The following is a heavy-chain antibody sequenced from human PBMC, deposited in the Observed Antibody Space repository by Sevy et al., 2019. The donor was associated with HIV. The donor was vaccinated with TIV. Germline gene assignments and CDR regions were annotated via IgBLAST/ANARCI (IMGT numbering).Heavy chain of an antibody. CDR1: GFTFSSYA. CDR2: ISGSGGSS. CDR3: AKAPDHYASGSYYSDY. Sequence: GGSLRLSCAASGFTFSSYAMSWVRQAPGKGLQWVSGISGSGGSSYYADSVRGRFSISRDNSKNTLYLQMNSLRAEDTAVYYCAKAPDHYASGSYYSDYWGQGALVTVSS. D-gene: IGHD3-10*01. J-gene: IGHJ4*02. V-gene: IGHV3-23*01.